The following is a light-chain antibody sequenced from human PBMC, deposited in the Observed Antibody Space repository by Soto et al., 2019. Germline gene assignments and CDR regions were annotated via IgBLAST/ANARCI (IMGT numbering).Light chain of an antibody. CDR3: VAWDDSLNGYVV. CDR2: SNN. V-gene: IGLV1-44*01. J-gene: IGLJ2*01. CDR1: SSNIGSNT. Sequence: QSVLTQPPSVSAAPGQKVTISCSGSSSNIGSNTVNWYQQLPGTAPKLVIYSNNQRPSGVPDRFSGSKSGTSASLAISGLQSEDEADYYCVAWDDSLNGYVVFGGGTKVTVL.